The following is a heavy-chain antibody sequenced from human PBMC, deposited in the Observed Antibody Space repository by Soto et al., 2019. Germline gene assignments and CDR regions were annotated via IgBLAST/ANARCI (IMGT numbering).Heavy chain of an antibody. CDR2: IYYSGST. CDR1: GGSISSYY. V-gene: IGHV4-59*01. J-gene: IGHJ6*02. D-gene: IGHD5-18*01. Sequence: QVQLQESGPGLVKPSETLSLTCTVSGGSISSYYWSWIRQPPGKGLEWIGYIYYSGSTNYNPSLKSRVTISVDTSKNQFSLKLSSVTAVDTAVYYCATQGYSYGYSYYYGMDVWGQGTTVTVSS. CDR3: ATQGYSYGYSYYYGMDV.